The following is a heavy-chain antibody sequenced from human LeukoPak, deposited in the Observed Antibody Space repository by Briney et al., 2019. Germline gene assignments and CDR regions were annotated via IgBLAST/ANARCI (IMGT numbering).Heavy chain of an antibody. Sequence: SETLSLTCTVSGGSISSYYWSRIRQPPGKGLEWIGYIYYSGSTNYNPSLKSRVTISVDTSKNQFSLKLSSVTAADTAVYYCAKRSVGGIDYWGQGTLVTVSS. D-gene: IGHD6-25*01. CDR1: GGSISSYY. V-gene: IGHV4-59*01. CDR2: IYYSGST. CDR3: AKRSVGGIDY. J-gene: IGHJ4*02.